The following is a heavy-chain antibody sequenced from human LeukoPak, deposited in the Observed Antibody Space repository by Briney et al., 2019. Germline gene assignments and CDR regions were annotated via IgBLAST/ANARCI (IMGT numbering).Heavy chain of an antibody. V-gene: IGHV4-39*07. J-gene: IGHJ4*02. CDR2: IYYSGST. CDR3: ARGGDYGDYSDY. Sequence: KPSETLSLTCTVSGGSISSSSHYWGWIRQPPGKGLEWIGSIYYSGSTYYNPSLKSRVTISVDTSKNQFSLKLSSVTAADTAVYYCARGGDYGDYSDYWGQGTLVTVSS. D-gene: IGHD4-17*01. CDR1: GGSISSSSHY.